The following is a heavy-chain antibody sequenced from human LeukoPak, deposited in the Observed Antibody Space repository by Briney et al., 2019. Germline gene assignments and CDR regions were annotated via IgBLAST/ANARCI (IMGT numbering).Heavy chain of an antibody. CDR3: ARDHLPAYYDRNGYYSSVYFDY. J-gene: IGHJ4*02. CDR2: IIPIFGTA. V-gene: IGHV1-69*05. D-gene: IGHD3-22*01. Sequence: VASVKVSCKASGGTFSSYAISWVRQAPGQGLEWMGGIIPIFGTANYAQKFQGRVTITTDESTSTAYMELSSLRSEDTAVYYCARDHLPAYYDRNGYYSSVYFDYWGQGTLVTVSS. CDR1: GGTFSSYA.